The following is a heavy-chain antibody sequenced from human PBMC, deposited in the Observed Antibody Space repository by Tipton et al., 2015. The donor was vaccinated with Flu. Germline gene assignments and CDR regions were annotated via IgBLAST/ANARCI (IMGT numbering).Heavy chain of an antibody. V-gene: IGHV4-39*01. Sequence: TLSLTCTVFGGSMRSSSHHWAWIRQPPGQGLEWIRRMFYTGVTYHNASLKNRVTISMDRSETQLSLQLTSVTAADTAVYYCARNVFEGYGDYRNWYFDLWCRGTLVTVSS. CDR3: ARNVFEGYGDYRNWYFDL. J-gene: IGHJ2*01. CDR1: GGSMRSSSHH. D-gene: IGHD4-17*01. CDR2: MFYTGVT.